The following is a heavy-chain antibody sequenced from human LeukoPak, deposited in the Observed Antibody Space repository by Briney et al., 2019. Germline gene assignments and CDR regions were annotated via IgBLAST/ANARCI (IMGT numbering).Heavy chain of an antibody. CDR1: GGSISSSSYY. V-gene: IGHV4-39*01. CDR3: ASPNPYIVVVPAAGGPNAFDI. J-gene: IGHJ3*02. CDR2: IYYSGST. Sequence: SETLSLTCTVSGGSISSSSYYWGWIRQPPGKGLEWIGSIYYSGSTYYNPSLKSRVTISVDTSKNQFSLKLSSVTAADTAVNYCASPNPYIVVVPAAGGPNAFDIWGEGTMVTVSS. D-gene: IGHD2-2*01.